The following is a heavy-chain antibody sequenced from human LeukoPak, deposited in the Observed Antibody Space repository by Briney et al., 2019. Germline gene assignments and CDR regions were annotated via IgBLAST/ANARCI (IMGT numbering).Heavy chain of an antibody. CDR3: EALKGGSWTFDY. CDR1: GFTFSSYS. V-gene: IGHV3-21*01. Sequence: PGGSLRLSCAATGFTFSSYSMNWVRQAPGKGLEWVSSISSSSSYIYYADSVKGRFTISGDNAKNSLYLQMNSLRAEDTAVYYCEALKGGSWTFDYWGQGTLVTVSS. D-gene: IGHD6-13*01. J-gene: IGHJ4*02. CDR2: ISSSSSYI.